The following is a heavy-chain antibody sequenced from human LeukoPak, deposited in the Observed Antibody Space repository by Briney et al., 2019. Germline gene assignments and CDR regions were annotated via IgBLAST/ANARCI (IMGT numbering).Heavy chain of an antibody. D-gene: IGHD3-3*01. J-gene: IGHJ4*02. Sequence: TVKVSCKASGGTFSSYAISWVRQAPGQGLEWMGGIIPIFGTANYAQKFQGRVTITADDSTSTAYMELSSLRSEDTAVYYCARNGNKYYDFWSGYYTGYFDYWGQGTLVTVSS. CDR3: ARNGNKYYDFWSGYYTGYFDY. V-gene: IGHV1-69*01. CDR2: IIPIFGTA. CDR1: GGTFSSYA.